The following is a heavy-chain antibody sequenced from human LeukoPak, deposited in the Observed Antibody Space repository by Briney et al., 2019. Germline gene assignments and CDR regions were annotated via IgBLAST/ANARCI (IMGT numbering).Heavy chain of an antibody. CDR2: IIPIFRTP. Sequence: ASVKVPCKASGGTSSTYTITWVRQAPGQGLEWMGGIIPIFRTPNYAQKFQGRVTITTDESTSTAYMELSSLKSEDTAIYYCARVDRYYFYLDVWGKGTTVTVSS. CDR3: ARVDRYYFYLDV. J-gene: IGHJ6*03. CDR1: GGTSSTYT. V-gene: IGHV1-69*05.